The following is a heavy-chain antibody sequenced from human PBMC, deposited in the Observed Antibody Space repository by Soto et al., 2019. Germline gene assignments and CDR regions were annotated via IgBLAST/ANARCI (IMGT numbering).Heavy chain of an antibody. CDR3: ASLESSGGGQPRDY. V-gene: IGHV1-69*06. CDR1: GGTFSSYA. J-gene: IGHJ4*02. Sequence: QVQLVQSGAEVKKPGSSVKISCKASGGTFSSYAISWVRQAPGQGLEWMGGIIPIFGTANYAQKFQGRVTITADKSTSTAYMELSSLRSEDTAVYYCASLESSGGGQPRDYWGQGTLVTVSS. CDR2: IIPIFGTA. D-gene: IGHD3-3*01.